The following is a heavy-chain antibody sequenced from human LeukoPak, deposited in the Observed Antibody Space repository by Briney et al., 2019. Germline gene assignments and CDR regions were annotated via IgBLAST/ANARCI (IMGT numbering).Heavy chain of an antibody. D-gene: IGHD2-15*01. Sequence: GRSLRLSCAASGFTFSSSGMHWVRHAPGKGLEWVAVIWYDGSTKYYADSVKGRFTISRDTSKNTLYLQMNSLRAEDTAMYYCARVYCSGGSCYGPFDYWGQGTLVTVSS. J-gene: IGHJ4*02. CDR3: ARVYCSGGSCYGPFDY. CDR2: IWYDGSTK. CDR1: GFTFSSSG. V-gene: IGHV3-33*01.